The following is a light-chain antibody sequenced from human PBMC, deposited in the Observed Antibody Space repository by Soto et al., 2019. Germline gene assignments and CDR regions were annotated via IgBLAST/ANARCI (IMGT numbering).Light chain of an antibody. CDR3: QQYNNWPPLT. V-gene: IGKV3-15*01. Sequence: EIVMTQSPATLSVSPGERATLSCRASQSVSSNLAWYQQKPGQAPRLLIYGASTRATGIPARFSGSGSGTEFTLGISSLQSEDFAVYCCQQYNNWPPLTFGGGTKVEIK. CDR1: QSVSSN. CDR2: GAS. J-gene: IGKJ4*01.